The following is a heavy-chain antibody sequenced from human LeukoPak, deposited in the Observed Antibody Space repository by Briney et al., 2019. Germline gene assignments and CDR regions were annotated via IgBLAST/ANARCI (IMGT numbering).Heavy chain of an antibody. D-gene: IGHD4-17*01. CDR1: GFTFSSYG. J-gene: IGHJ4*02. CDR3: AKTARRTTVTTCYFDY. V-gene: IGHV3-30*18. CDR2: VTYDGSNK. Sequence: GGSLRLSCAASGFTFSSYGMHWVRQAPGKGLEWVAVVTYDGSNKYYADSVKGRCTISRDNSKNTLYLQMNSLRAEDTAVYYCAKTARRTTVTTCYFDYWGQGTLVTVSS.